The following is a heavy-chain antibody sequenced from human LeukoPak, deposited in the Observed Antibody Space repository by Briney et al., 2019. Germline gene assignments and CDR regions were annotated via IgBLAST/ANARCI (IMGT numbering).Heavy chain of an antibody. CDR2: ISAYNGNT. V-gene: IGHV1-18*01. Sequence: ASVKVSCKASGYTFTSYGISWVRQAPGQGLEWMGWISAYNGNTNYAQKFQGRVTMTRDTSTSTVYMELSSLRSEDTAVYYCARYRVVVPAAENYFDYWGQGTLVTVSS. J-gene: IGHJ4*02. CDR3: ARYRVVVPAAENYFDY. CDR1: GYTFTSYG. D-gene: IGHD2-2*01.